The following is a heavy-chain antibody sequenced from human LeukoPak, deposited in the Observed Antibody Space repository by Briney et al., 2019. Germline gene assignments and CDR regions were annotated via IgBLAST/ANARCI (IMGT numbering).Heavy chain of an antibody. J-gene: IGHJ5*02. D-gene: IGHD2-21*02. Sequence: TGGSLRLSCAASGFTVSSNYMSWVRQAPGKGLEWVSVIYSGGSTYYADSVKGRFTISRDNSKNTLYLQMNSLRAEDTAVYYCARVLRGRDYYLHGAFDPWGQGTLVTVSS. CDR3: ARVLRGRDYYLHGAFDP. CDR1: GFTVSSNY. CDR2: IYSGGST. V-gene: IGHV3-66*02.